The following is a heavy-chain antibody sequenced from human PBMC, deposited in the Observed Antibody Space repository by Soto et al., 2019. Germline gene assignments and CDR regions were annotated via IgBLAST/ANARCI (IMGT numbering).Heavy chain of an antibody. J-gene: IGHJ4*02. V-gene: IGHV1-18*01. D-gene: IGHD5-18*01. CDR3: ARDPHRDGYALVFDY. CDR2: ISAYNANT. CDR1: GYTFTSYG. Sequence: QVHLVQSGAEVKKPGASVKVSCKASGYTFTSYGISWVRQAPGQGLEWMGWISAYNANTNYAQKLQGRVTMTIDTPTSTAYMELRSLRSDDTAVYYCARDPHRDGYALVFDYWGQGTLVTVSS.